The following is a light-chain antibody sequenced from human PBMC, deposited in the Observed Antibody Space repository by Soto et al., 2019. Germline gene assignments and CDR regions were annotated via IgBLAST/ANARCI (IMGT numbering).Light chain of an antibody. CDR1: SGHSSYA. J-gene: IGLJ3*02. CDR2: LNSDGSH. Sequence: QPVLTQSPSASASLGASVNLTCTLSSGHSSYAIAWHQQQPEKGPRYLMKLNSDGSHSKGDGIPDRFSGSSSGAERYLTISSRQSEDEADYSCQTWGTGIQVFGGGTKVTV. V-gene: IGLV4-69*01. CDR3: QTWGTGIQV.